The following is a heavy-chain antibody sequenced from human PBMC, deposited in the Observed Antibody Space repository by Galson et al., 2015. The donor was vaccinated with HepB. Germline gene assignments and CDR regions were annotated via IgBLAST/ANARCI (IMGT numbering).Heavy chain of an antibody. V-gene: IGHV3-30*18. CDR3: AKGVVVVYYYYGMDV. D-gene: IGHD2-15*01. CDR1: GFTFSSYA. Sequence: SLRLSCAASGFTFSSYAMHWVRQAPGKGLEWVAVISYDGSNKYYADSVKGRFTISSDNSKNTLYLQMNSLRVEDTAVYYCAKGVVVVYYYYGMDVWGQGTTVTVSS. J-gene: IGHJ6*02. CDR2: ISYDGSNK.